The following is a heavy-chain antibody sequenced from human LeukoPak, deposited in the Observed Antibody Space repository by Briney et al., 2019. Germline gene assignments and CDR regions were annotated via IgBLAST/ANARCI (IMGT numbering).Heavy chain of an antibody. CDR1: GGTFSSYA. CDR3: ARELVVVPDPNWFDP. D-gene: IGHD2-2*01. V-gene: IGHV1-69*13. CDR2: IIPIFGTA. Sequence: SVKVSCKASGGTFSSYAISWVRQAPGQGLEWMGGIIPIFGTANYAQKFQGRVTITADESTSTAYMELSSLRSEDTAVYYCARELVVVPDPNWFDPWGQGTLVTVSS. J-gene: IGHJ5*02.